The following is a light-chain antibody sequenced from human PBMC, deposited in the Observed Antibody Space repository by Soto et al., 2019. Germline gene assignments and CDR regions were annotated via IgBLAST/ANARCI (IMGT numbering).Light chain of an antibody. CDR2: GAS. CDR3: QQYGSSPPYT. Sequence: EIVLTKSPGTLSLSPGERATLSCRASQSVSSSYLAWYQQKPGQAPRLLIYGASSRATGIPDRFSGSGSGTDFTLTIIRLEPEDFAVYYCQQYGSSPPYTFGQGTKLEIK. CDR1: QSVSSSY. J-gene: IGKJ2*01. V-gene: IGKV3-20*01.